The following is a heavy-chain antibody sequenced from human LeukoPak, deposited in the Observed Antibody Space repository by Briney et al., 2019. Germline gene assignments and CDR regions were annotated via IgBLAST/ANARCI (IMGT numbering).Heavy chain of an antibody. Sequence: PSQTLSLTCTVSGGSISSGSYYWSWIRQPAGKGLEWIGRIYTSGSTNYNPSLKSRVTISVDTSKNQFSLKLSSVTAADTAVYYCARVVGATTFDYWGQGTLVTVS. CDR3: ARVVGATTFDY. CDR1: GGSISSGSYY. V-gene: IGHV4-61*02. J-gene: IGHJ4*02. CDR2: IYTSGST. D-gene: IGHD1-26*01.